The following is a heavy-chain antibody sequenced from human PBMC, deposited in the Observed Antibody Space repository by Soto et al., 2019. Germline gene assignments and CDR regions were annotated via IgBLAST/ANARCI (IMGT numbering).Heavy chain of an antibody. J-gene: IGHJ5*02. Sequence: PSETLSLTCTVPGGSISSGDYYWRWIRQPPGKGLEWIGYIYYSGSTYYNPSLKSRVTISVDTSKNQFSLKLSSVTAADTAVYYCARASRRLVLDPWGQGTLVPVSS. CDR2: IYYSGST. CDR3: ARASRRLVLDP. V-gene: IGHV4-30-4*01. D-gene: IGHD3-16*02. CDR1: GGSISSGDYY.